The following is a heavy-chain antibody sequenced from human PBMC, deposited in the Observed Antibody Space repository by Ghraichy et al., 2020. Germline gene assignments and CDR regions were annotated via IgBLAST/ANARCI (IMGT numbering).Heavy chain of an antibody. V-gene: IGHV4-39*01. CDR1: GVSITPHY. D-gene: IGHD2-15*01. J-gene: IGHJ2*01. CDR3: ARHLSDINKYPRWYFDV. CDR2: LFDGGRT. Sequence: SQTLSLTCTVSGVSITPHYWAWIRQPPGKELEWIGSLFDGGRTYDNPSLRSRGTISVDTSTNQVSLKLESVTAADTAVYYCARHLSDINKYPRWYFDVWGRGSLVTVSS.